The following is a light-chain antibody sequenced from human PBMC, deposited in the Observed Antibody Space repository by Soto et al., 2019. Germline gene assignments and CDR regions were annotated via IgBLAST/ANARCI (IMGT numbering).Light chain of an antibody. J-gene: IGLJ2*01. CDR1: SSDVGAYNY. Sequence: QSALTQPASVSGSPGQSITISCTGTSSDVGAYNYVSWYQHRPGKAPKLMIYEVSNRPSGVSNRFSGSKSGNTASLTISGLRAEDEADYYCTSYTSNTAPVLFGGGTKLTVL. CDR3: TSYTSNTAPVL. V-gene: IGLV2-14*01. CDR2: EVS.